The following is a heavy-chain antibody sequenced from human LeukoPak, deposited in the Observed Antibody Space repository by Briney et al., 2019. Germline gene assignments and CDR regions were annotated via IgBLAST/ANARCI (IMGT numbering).Heavy chain of an antibody. CDR2: ISSSSSYI. CDR3: ARSFLSIAAAATDY. J-gene: IGHJ4*02. Sequence: GGSLRLSCAASGFTFSSYSMNWVRQAPGKGLEWVSSISSSSSYIYYADSVKGRFTISRDNAKDSLYLQMNSLRAEDTAVYYCARSFLSIAAAATDYWGQGTLVTVSS. D-gene: IGHD6-13*01. CDR1: GFTFSSYS. V-gene: IGHV3-21*01.